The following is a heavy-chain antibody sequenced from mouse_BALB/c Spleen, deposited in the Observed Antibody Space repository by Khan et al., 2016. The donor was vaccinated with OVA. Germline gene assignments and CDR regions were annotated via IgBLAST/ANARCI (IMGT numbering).Heavy chain of an antibody. D-gene: IGHD1-1*01. V-gene: IGHV1-7*01. J-gene: IGHJ3*01. CDR3: TMHGSTDTWFCY. Sequence: QVQLQQSGAELAKPGASVKMSCKASGYTFTNYWMHWVKQRPGQGLEWIGYIDPTTGYTEYNQKFKDKATLTADKYSSTAYMQLSSLTSEDSAVYYCTMHGSTDTWFCYWGHGTLVTVSA. CDR1: GYTFTNYW. CDR2: IDPTTGYT.